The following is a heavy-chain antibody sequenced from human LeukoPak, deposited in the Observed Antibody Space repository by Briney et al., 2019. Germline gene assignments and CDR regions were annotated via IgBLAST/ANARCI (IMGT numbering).Heavy chain of an antibody. CDR3: AKEEGYYYDSGGYYVEYFQH. J-gene: IGHJ1*01. Sequence: GGSLRLSCAASGFTFSNYAMSWVRQAPGKGLEWVSTINDRGIATYYADSVKGRFTISRDNPKNTLSLQVSSLRAEDTAIYYCAKEEGYYYDSGGYYVEYFQHWGQGTLVTVSS. V-gene: IGHV3-23*01. CDR1: GFTFSNYA. CDR2: INDRGIAT. D-gene: IGHD3-22*01.